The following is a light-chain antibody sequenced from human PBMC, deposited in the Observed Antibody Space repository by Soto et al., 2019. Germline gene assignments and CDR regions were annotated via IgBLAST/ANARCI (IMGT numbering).Light chain of an antibody. J-gene: IGLJ1*01. Sequence: QSALTQPASVSGSPGQSITISCTGTSSDVGGYNYVSWYQQHPGKAPKLMIYEVSNRPSGVSNRFSGSKSGNTASLTISGCQAEDEADYYCSSYTVSTPHVSGPGTKVT. CDR3: SSYTVSTPHV. V-gene: IGLV2-14*01. CDR2: EVS. CDR1: SSDVGGYNY.